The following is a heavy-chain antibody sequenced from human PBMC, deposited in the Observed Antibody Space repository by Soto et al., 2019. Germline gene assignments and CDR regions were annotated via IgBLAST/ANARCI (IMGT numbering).Heavy chain of an antibody. CDR1: GYTFTSYY. J-gene: IGHJ4*02. Sequence: QVQLVQSGAEVKKPGASVKVSCKASGYTFTSYYMHWVRQAPGQGLEWMGIINPSGGSTSYAQKFQGRVTMTRDTSTSTVYMELSSLRSEDTAVYYCARDFGRRIAVAGVLDYWGQGTLVTVSS. CDR2: INPSGGST. V-gene: IGHV1-46*01. D-gene: IGHD6-19*01. CDR3: ARDFGRRIAVAGVLDY.